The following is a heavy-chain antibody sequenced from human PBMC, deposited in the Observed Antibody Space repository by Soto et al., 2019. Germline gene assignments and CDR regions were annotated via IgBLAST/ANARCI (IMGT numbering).Heavy chain of an antibody. CDR1: GFTFSSYG. CDR3: AKSAFDI. V-gene: IGHV3-30*18. J-gene: IGHJ3*02. CDR2: ISYDGSNR. Sequence: GGSLRLSCAASGFTFSSYGMLWVRQAPGKGLEWVAVISYDGSNRYYADSVKGRFTISRDNSKNTLYLQMNSLRAEDTAVYYCAKSAFDIWGQGTMVTVSS.